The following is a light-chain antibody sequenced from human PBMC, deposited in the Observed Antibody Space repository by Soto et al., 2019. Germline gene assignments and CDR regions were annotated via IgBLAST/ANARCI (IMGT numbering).Light chain of an antibody. CDR2: DSS. CDR1: QSISTY. V-gene: IGKV1-39*01. J-gene: IGKJ4*01. Sequence: DIQLTQSPSSLSASVGVRITITCRASQSISTYLNWYQQKPGEAPTLRVYDSSTLQSGVPSRFIGSGFGAEFTLTVSSLQPEDFATYYCHQYNSYPLTFGGGTKVDTK. CDR3: HQYNSYPLT.